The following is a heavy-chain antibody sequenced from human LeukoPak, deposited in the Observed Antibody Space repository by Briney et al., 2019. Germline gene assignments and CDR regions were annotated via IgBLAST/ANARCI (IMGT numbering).Heavy chain of an antibody. CDR1: GGSISIYY. CDR3: ARDRVNYDSSGYYSFPDAFDI. D-gene: IGHD3-22*01. V-gene: IGHV4-59*06. CDR2: IYYSGST. Sequence: SETLSLTCTVSGGSISIYYCSWIRQHPGKGLELIGYIYYSGSTYYNPSLKSRVTISVDTSKNQLSLKLSSVTAADTAVYYCARDRVNYDSSGYYSFPDAFDIWGQGTMVTVSS. J-gene: IGHJ3*02.